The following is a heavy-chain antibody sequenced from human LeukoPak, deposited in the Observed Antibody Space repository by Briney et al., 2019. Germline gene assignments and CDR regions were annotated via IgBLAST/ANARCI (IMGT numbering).Heavy chain of an antibody. Sequence: PSETLSLTCTVSGGSISSYYWSWIRQPPGKGLEWIGYIYYSGSTNYNPSLKSRVTISVDTSKNQFSLKLSSVTAADTAVYYCARHEVSGWYRSGMDVWGQGTTVTVSS. CDR2: IYYSGST. J-gene: IGHJ6*02. D-gene: IGHD6-19*01. CDR1: GGSISSYY. V-gene: IGHV4-59*08. CDR3: ARHEVSGWYRSGMDV.